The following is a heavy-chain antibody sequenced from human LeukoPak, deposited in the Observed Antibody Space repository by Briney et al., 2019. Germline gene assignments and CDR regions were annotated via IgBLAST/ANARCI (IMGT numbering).Heavy chain of an antibody. J-gene: IGHJ4*02. D-gene: IGHD3-16*02. CDR2: INHSGST. CDR3: ARGSLGDYVWGSYRYRVQIYFDY. CDR1: GGPFSGYY. Sequence: SETLSLTCAVYGGPFSGYYWSWIRQPPGKGLEWIGEINHSGSTNYNPSLKSRVTISVDTSKNQFSLKLSSVTAADTAVYYCARGSLGDYVWGSYRYRVQIYFDYWGQGTLVTVSS. V-gene: IGHV4-34*01.